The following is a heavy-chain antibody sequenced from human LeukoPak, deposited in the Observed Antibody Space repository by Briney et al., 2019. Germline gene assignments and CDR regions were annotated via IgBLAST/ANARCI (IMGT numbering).Heavy chain of an antibody. CDR2: INPSGGST. D-gene: IGHD3-22*01. J-gene: IGHJ6*02. V-gene: IGHV1-46*01. Sequence: ASVKVSCKASGYTFTSYYMHWVRQAPGQGLEWMGIINPSGGSTSYAQKFQGRVTMTRDTSTSTVYMELSSLRSEDTAVYYCARDDSSGRYSYGMDVWGQGTTVTVSS. CDR1: GYTFTSYY. CDR3: ARDDSSGRYSYGMDV.